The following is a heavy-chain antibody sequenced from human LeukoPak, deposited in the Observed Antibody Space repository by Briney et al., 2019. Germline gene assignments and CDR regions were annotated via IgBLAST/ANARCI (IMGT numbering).Heavy chain of an antibody. Sequence: SETLSLTCTVSGGSISSYYWSWIRQPPGKGLEWIGYIYYSGSTNYNPSLKSRVTISVDTSKNQFSLKLSSVTAADTAVYYCARHLRGWYTDYWGQGTLVTVSS. CDR3: ARHLRGWYTDY. CDR2: IYYSGST. D-gene: IGHD6-19*01. CDR1: GGSISSYY. J-gene: IGHJ4*02. V-gene: IGHV4-59*08.